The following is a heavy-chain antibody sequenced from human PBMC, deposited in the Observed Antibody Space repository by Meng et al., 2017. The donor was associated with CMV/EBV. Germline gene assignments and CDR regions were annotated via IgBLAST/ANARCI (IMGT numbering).Heavy chain of an antibody. CDR3: TREKGIAVAGTIDY. V-gene: IGHV3-49*04. CDR1: GFTLGDHA. Sequence: GGSLRLSCTASGFTLGDHAMSWVRQAPGKGLEWVGFIRSKAYGGTTEYAASVKGRFTISRDDSKSIAYLQMNSLKTEDTAVYYCTREKGIAVAGTIDYWGEGTLVTVSS. J-gene: IGHJ4*02. D-gene: IGHD6-19*01. CDR2: IRSKAYGGTT.